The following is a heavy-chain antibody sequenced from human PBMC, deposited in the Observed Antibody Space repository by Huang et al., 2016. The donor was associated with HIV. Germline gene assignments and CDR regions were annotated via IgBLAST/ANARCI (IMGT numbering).Heavy chain of an antibody. J-gene: IGHJ5*02. V-gene: IGHV4-39*01. CDR3: AAHGRIVGIPAAPLRFDP. D-gene: IGHD6-13*01. CDR2: IYHSGTP. CDR1: GGSISSSSYY. Sequence: QLQLQESGPGLVKPSETLSLTCTVSGGSISSSSYYWGWIRQPPGKGLEWIGSIYHSGTPYYNPAPKGRVTISVDTSRTQVSLKLSSVTAADTAVYYCAAHGRIVGIPAAPLRFDPWGQGTLVTVSS.